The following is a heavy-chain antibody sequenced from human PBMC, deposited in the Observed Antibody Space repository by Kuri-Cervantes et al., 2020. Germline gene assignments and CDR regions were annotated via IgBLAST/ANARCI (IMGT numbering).Heavy chain of an antibody. CDR3: ARDRWDYGVELGAFDI. J-gene: IGHJ3*02. CDR2: IYTSGST. D-gene: IGHD4-17*01. Sequence: SETLSLTCTVSGGSISSGSYYCSWIRQPAGKGLEWIGRIYTSGSTNYNPSLKSRVTISVDTSKNQFSLKLSSVTAADTAVYYCARDRWDYGVELGAFDIWGQGTMVTVSS. CDR1: GGSISSGSYY. V-gene: IGHV4-61*02.